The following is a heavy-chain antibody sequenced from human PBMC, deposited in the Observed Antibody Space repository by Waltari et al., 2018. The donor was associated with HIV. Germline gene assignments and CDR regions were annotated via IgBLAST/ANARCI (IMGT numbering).Heavy chain of an antibody. CDR1: EFTFSSHG. Sequence: QVQLVESGGGVVQPGGSLRLSCAAFEFTFSSHGMDWVRQAPGKGLEWVAFIRHDGSNKDYADSVKGRFTITRDNPKNTLYLQMNSLRAEDTAMYYCAKELRFLSRYFGMDVWGQGTTVTVSS. CDR3: AKELRFLSRYFGMDV. D-gene: IGHD3-3*01. J-gene: IGHJ6*02. CDR2: IRHDGSNK. V-gene: IGHV3-30*02.